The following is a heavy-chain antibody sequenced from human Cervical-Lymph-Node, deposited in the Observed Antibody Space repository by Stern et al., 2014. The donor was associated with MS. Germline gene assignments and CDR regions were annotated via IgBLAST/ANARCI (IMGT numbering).Heavy chain of an antibody. J-gene: IGHJ2*01. D-gene: IGHD6-19*01. CDR3: ASSLDSSGWRYFDL. CDR1: GASTDFYF. CDR2: IFTSGST. V-gene: IGHV4-4*07. Sequence: QVQLQESGPGLVKPSETLSLTCTGAGASTDFYFWSWIRQPAGKGLEWIGRIFTSGSTNYNPSLKSRVTMSVDASKTQVSLNLSSVTAADTAVYYCASSLDSSGWRYFDLWGRGILVTVSS.